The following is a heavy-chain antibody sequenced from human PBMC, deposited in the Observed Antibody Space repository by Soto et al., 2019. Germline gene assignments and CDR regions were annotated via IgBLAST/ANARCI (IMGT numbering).Heavy chain of an antibody. Sequence: LGESLKISCKGSGYSFTSYWIGWVRQMPGKGLEWMGIIYPGDSDTRYSPSFQGQVTISADKSISTAYLQWSSLKASDTAMYYCARNYCSGGSCYRFGMDVWGQGTTVTVSS. J-gene: IGHJ6*02. D-gene: IGHD2-15*01. V-gene: IGHV5-51*01. CDR3: ARNYCSGGSCYRFGMDV. CDR1: GYSFTSYW. CDR2: IYPGDSDT.